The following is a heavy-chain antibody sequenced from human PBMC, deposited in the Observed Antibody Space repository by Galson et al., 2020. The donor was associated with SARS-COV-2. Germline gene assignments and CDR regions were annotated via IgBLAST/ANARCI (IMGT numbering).Heavy chain of an antibody. CDR2: IKEDGSME. Sequence: GESLKISCAASGFTLSRYWMTWVRQSPGKGLEWVAVIKEDGSMEYYVDSVKGRFTISRDNAKNSLFLQMHSLRVEDTAIYYCARASHLIVRPGACDSWGRGTMVAVSS. D-gene: IGHD3-22*01. CDR3: ARASHLIVRPGACDS. V-gene: IGHV3-7*01. J-gene: IGHJ3*02. CDR1: GFTLSRYW.